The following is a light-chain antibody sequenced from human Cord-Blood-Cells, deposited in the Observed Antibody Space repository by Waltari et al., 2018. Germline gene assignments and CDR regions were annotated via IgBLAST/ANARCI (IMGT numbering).Light chain of an antibody. CDR2: DVS. CDR3: SSYTSSSSYG. CDR1: CSDVGGYNY. Sequence: QSALSQPASVSGSPGQSTTISCTPTCSDVGGYNYVSWYHKHPGKVPKLMLYDVSNRPSGVSNRFSGAKSGNTASLTISGLQAEDEADYYCSSYTSSSSYGFGTGTKVTVL. V-gene: IGLV2-14*01. J-gene: IGLJ1*01.